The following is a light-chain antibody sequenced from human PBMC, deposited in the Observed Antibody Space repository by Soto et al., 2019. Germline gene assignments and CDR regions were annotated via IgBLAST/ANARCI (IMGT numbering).Light chain of an antibody. CDR3: QHYNNWLRGT. J-gene: IGKJ2*02. Sequence: EIVMTQSPVTLSVSPGESATLSCRASQSIANTVAWYQQKPGQAPRLLIYGPSTRATGVPARFSGSGSGTEFTLTITSLQSEDFAVYYCQHYNNWLRGTFGQGTKLVMK. CDR2: GPS. CDR1: QSIANT. V-gene: IGKV3-15*01.